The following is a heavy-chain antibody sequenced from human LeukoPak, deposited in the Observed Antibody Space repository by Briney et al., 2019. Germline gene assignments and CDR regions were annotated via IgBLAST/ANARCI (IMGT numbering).Heavy chain of an antibody. J-gene: IGHJ4*02. CDR1: GGSISSGGYY. V-gene: IGHV4-31*03. CDR2: IYYSGST. Sequence: SQTLSLTCTVSGGSISSGGYYWSWIRQHPGKGLEWIGYIYYSGSTYYNPSLKSRVTIPVDTSKNQFSLKLSSVTAADTAVYYCAREGVNYYDSSGYYAVYWGQGTLVTVSS. CDR3: AREGVNYYDSSGYYAVY. D-gene: IGHD3-22*01.